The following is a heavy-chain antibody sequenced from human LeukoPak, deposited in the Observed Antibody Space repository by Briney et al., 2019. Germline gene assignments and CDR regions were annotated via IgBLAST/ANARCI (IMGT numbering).Heavy chain of an antibody. J-gene: IGHJ4*02. CDR2: ICTYIGNT. D-gene: IGHD1-1*01. V-gene: IGHV1-18*01. Sequence: ASVTVSCMASGYRFTRCGSSSGREELGEGGEWVWWICTYIGNTDYAQKLQGRLTLTTDTSTSRAYMELRSLRPDDTAVYYCAARAGTYPSYFDSWGQGTLVTVSS. CDR3: AARAGTYPSYFDS. CDR1: GYRFTRCG.